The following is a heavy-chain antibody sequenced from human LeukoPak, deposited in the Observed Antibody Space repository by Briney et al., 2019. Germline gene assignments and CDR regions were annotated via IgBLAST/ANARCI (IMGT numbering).Heavy chain of an antibody. D-gene: IGHD2-2*01. J-gene: IGHJ4*02. Sequence: SVKVSCKASGGTFSSYAISWVRQAPGQGLEWMGRIIPILGIANYAQKFQGRVTITADKSTSTAYMELSSLRSEDMAVYYCVRNLYCSSTSCYLDYWGQGTLVTVSS. V-gene: IGHV1-69*04. CDR1: GGTFSSYA. CDR3: VRNLYCSSTSCYLDY. CDR2: IIPILGIA.